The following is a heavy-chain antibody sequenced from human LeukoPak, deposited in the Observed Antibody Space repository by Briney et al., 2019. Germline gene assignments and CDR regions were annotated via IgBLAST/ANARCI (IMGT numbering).Heavy chain of an antibody. CDR1: GYTFTSYG. Sequence: SCKASGYTFTSYGMHWVRQAPGKGLEWVAVISYDGSNKYYADSVKGRFTIPRDNSKNTLYLQMNSLRAEDTAVYYCAKGGGYSYEYYFDYWGQGTLVTVSS. J-gene: IGHJ4*02. CDR3: AKGGGYSYEYYFDY. D-gene: IGHD5-18*01. CDR2: ISYDGSNK. V-gene: IGHV3-30*18.